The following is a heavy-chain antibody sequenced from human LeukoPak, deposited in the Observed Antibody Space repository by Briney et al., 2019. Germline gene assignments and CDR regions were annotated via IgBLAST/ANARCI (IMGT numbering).Heavy chain of an antibody. D-gene: IGHD2-15*01. CDR1: GFTFSSYG. J-gene: IGHJ3*02. CDR3: AREQYIVVSWEPRDDAFDI. CDR2: INSDGSST. V-gene: IGHV3-74*01. Sequence: PGGSLRLSCAASGFTFSSYGMHWVRQAPGKGLVWVSRINSDGSSTSYADSVKGRFTISRDNAKNTLYLQMNSLRAEDTAVYYCAREQYIVVSWEPRDDAFDIWGQGTMVTVSS.